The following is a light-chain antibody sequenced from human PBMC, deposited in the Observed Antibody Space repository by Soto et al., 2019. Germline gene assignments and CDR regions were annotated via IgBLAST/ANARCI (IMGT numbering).Light chain of an antibody. Sequence: DIQLTQSPSFLSASVEDRATTPSRAIQVVISNLAWYQQKPGKAPNLLIYAASTLRSGVPSRFSGSGSETEFTLTISSLQPEDFATYYCQQLNSYVFAFGPGTKVDIK. V-gene: IGKV1-9*01. CDR3: QQLNSYVFA. CDR2: AAS. J-gene: IGKJ3*01. CDR1: QVVISN.